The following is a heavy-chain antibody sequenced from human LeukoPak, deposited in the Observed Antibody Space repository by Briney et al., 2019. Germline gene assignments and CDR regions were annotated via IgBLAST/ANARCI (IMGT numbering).Heavy chain of an antibody. Sequence: SGPTLVNPTQTLTLTCTFSGFSLSTSGVGVGWIRQPPGKALEWLALIYWNDDKRYSPSLKSRLTITKDTSKNQVVLTMINMDPVDTATYYCAHRRGVVVPDGLFDYWGQGTLVTVSS. D-gene: IGHD2-2*01. CDR2: IYWNDDK. CDR3: AHRRGVVVPDGLFDY. V-gene: IGHV2-5*01. CDR1: GFSLSTSGVG. J-gene: IGHJ4*02.